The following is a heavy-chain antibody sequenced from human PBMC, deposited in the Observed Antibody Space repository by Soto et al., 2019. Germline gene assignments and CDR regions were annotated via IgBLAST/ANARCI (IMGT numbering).Heavy chain of an antibody. V-gene: IGHV1-46*03. J-gene: IGHJ4*02. CDR3: ARAGSSQPFDY. CDR1: GYTFTSYY. CDR2: INPSGAAT. Sequence: QVQLVQSGAEVKKPGASVKVSCKASGYTFTSYYMHWVRQAPGQGLEWMGIINPSGAATSYAQTSQGRVTMTRDTSTSTVYMDLSSLRSEDTAVYYCARAGSSQPFDYWGQGTLVTVSS. D-gene: IGHD6-13*01.